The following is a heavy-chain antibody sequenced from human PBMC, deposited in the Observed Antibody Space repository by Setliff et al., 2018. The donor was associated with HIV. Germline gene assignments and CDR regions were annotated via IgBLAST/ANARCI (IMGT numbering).Heavy chain of an antibody. J-gene: IGHJ4*02. CDR2: INPNEST. CDR1: GGSFSNHY. CDR3: ARGGDWTLDY. V-gene: IGHV4-34*01. D-gene: IGHD2-21*02. Sequence: SETLSLTCAVYGGSFSNHYWTWIRQPPGKGLEWIGEINPNESTHYNPSLKSRVTISVDTSKNQFSLILTSVTAADTAVYYCARGGDWTLDYWGRGSLVTVSS.